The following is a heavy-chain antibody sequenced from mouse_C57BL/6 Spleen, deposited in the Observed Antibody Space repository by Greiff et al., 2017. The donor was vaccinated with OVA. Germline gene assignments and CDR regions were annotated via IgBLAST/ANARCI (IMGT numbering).Heavy chain of an antibody. D-gene: IGHD2-4*01. CDR1: GYTFTSYG. CDR3: ARSDDYWFAY. J-gene: IGHJ3*01. Sequence: QVQLKESGAELARPGASVKLSCKASGYTFTSYGISWVKQRTGQGLEWIGEIYPRSGNTYYNEKFKGKATLTADKSSSTAYMELRSLTSEDSAVYFCARSDDYWFAYWGQGTLVTVSA. V-gene: IGHV1-81*01. CDR2: IYPRSGNT.